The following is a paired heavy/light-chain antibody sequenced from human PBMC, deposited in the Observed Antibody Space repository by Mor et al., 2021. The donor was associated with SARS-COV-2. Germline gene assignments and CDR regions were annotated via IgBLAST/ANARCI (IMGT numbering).Heavy chain of an antibody. Sequence: EVQLLESGGGLVQPGGSLRLSCAASGFTFSSYAMSWVRQAPGKGLEWVSAISGSGGSTYYADSVKGRFTISRDNSKNTLYLQMNSLRAEDTAVYYCAKDRYYDSSPPRGWYFDLWGRGTLVTVSS. CDR1: GFTFSSYA. J-gene: IGHJ2*01. CDR2: ISGSGGST. V-gene: IGHV3-23*01. D-gene: IGHD3-22*01. CDR3: AKDRYYDSSPPRGWYFDL.
Light chain of an antibody. J-gene: IGLJ3*02. Sequence: SYVLTQPPSVSVAPGKTARITCGGNNIGSKSVHWYQQKPGQAPVLVVYDDSDRPSGIPERFSGSNSGNTATLTISRVEAGDEADYYCQVWDSSSDHPGSVFGGGTKLTVL. CDR3: QVWDSSSDHPGSV. CDR2: DDS. CDR1: NIGSKS. V-gene: IGLV3-21*03.